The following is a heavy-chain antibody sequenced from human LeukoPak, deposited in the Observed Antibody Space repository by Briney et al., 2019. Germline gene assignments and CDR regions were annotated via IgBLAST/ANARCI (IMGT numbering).Heavy chain of an antibody. D-gene: IGHD2-8*02. V-gene: IGHV3-7*01. CDR3: ARDQLYCTGGICYFDN. Sequence: PGGSLRLSCAASGFTFSSYWMTWVRQAPGKGLEWVANIKQDGSEKFYVDSVKGRFTISRDNAKNTLYLQMNSLRTEDTAVYYCARDQLYCTGGICYFDNWGQGTLVTVSS. CDR2: IKQDGSEK. CDR1: GFTFSSYW. J-gene: IGHJ4*02.